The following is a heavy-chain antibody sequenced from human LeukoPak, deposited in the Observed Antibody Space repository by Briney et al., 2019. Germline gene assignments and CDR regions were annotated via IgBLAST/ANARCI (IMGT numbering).Heavy chain of an antibody. CDR3: ASSYYGSGSYYNDY. D-gene: IGHD3-10*01. CDR1: GGTFSSYA. J-gene: IGHJ4*02. Sequence: SVKVSCKASGGTFSSYAISWVRQAPGQGLEWMGRIIPILGIANYAQKFQGRVTITADKSTSTAYMELSSLRSEDTAVYYCASSYYGSGSYYNDYWGQGTLVTVSS. CDR2: IIPILGIA. V-gene: IGHV1-69*04.